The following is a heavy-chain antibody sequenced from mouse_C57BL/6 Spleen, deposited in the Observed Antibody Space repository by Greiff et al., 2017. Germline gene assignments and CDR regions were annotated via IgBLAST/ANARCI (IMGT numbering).Heavy chain of an antibody. D-gene: IGHD1-2*01. Sequence: QVQLQQSGPALVKPGASVKISCKASGYAFSSSWMNWVKQRPGKGLEWIGRIYPGDGDTNYNGKFKGKATRTADKSSSTAYMQLSSLTSEDSAVYVWARGGEYGATGPFDYGGQGTTRTVSS. CDR2: IYPGDGDT. V-gene: IGHV1-82*01. CDR1: GYAFSSSW. CDR3: ARGGEYGATGPFDY. J-gene: IGHJ2*01.